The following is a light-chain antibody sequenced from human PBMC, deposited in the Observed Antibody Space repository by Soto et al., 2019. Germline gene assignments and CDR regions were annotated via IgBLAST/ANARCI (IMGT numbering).Light chain of an antibody. CDR3: HQRSTWPLFT. V-gene: IGKV3-11*01. CDR1: QTVSRY. CDR2: YAS. Sequence: VLTQSPATLFLSPGERATLSCRASQTVSRYLAWYQQKPGQAPRLLIYYASNRATGIPARFSGSGSGTDYTLTIISLEPEDFAVYYCHQRSTWPLFTFGGGTKVEI. J-gene: IGKJ4*01.